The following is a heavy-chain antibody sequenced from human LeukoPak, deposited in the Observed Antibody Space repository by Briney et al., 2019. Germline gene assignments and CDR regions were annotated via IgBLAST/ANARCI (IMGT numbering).Heavy chain of an antibody. J-gene: IGHJ3*02. CDR2: ISGSGGST. D-gene: IGHD1-26*01. CDR1: GFTFSSYA. CDR3: AKASTRYSGTYPDAFDI. V-gene: IGHV3-23*01. Sequence: PGGSLRLSCAASGFTFSSYAMSWVRQAPGKGLEWVSVISGSGGSTYYADSVKGRFTISRDNSKNTLYLQMNSLRAEDTAVYYCAKASTRYSGTYPDAFDIWGQGTMVTVSS.